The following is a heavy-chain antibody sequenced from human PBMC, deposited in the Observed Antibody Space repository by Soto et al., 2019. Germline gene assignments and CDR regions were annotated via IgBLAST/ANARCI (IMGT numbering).Heavy chain of an antibody. CDR2: ISGSSGST. J-gene: IGHJ6*03. V-gene: IGHV3-23*01. CDR1: GFTFSSYA. Sequence: GGSLRLSCAASGFTFSSYAMSWVRQAPGKGLEWVSAISGSSGSTYYADSVKGRFTISRDNSKNTLYLQMNSLRAEDTAVYYCANIGQYYVDYYYYMDVWGKGTTVTVSS. CDR3: ANIGQYYVDYYYYMDV. D-gene: IGHD3-22*01.